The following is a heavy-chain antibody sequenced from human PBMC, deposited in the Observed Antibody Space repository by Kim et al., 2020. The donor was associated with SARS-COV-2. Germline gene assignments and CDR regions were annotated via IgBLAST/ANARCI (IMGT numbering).Heavy chain of an antibody. J-gene: IGHJ4*02. CDR3: ASPRFYSGYDFDY. D-gene: IGHD5-12*01. Sequence: CAASVEGRFNISRDNGKSSLYLQMTSLRAEDTAVYYCASPRFYSGYDFDYWGQGTLVTVSS. V-gene: IGHV3-21*01.